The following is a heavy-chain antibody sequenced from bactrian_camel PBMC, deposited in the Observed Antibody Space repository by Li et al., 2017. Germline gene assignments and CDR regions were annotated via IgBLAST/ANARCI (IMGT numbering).Heavy chain of an antibody. CDR1: GRRIDEHC. J-gene: IGHJ4*01. D-gene: IGHD1*01. Sequence: HVQLVESGGGSAQAGGSLRLSCVVSGRRIDEHCVAWFRQAPGKEREGVAAIYTGTGTTYYADSVKGRFTVSRDTAENMVYLQMHSLEPEDTAMYYCAARLLALCRYDCYEGLRCHYPTWTQGTQVTVS. V-gene: IGHV3S1*01. CDR2: IYTGTGTT.